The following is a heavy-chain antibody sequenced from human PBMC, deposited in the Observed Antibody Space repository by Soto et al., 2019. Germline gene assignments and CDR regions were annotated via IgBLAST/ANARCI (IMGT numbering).Heavy chain of an antibody. CDR1: GGTFSSYG. V-gene: IGHV1-69*01. D-gene: IGHD1-7*01. J-gene: IGHJ5*02. CDR3: ARSEAVRSEAGTTGVGPNNWLDP. CDR2: ITAIFGAA. Sequence: QVQLVQSGAEVKKPGSSVKVSCKASGGTFSSYGISWVRQAPGQGLEWLGGITAIFGAANYAPKFQGRVTITADESTSTAYIEMNSLRSADSAVYYCARSEAVRSEAGTTGVGPNNWLDPWGQGTLVTVSS.